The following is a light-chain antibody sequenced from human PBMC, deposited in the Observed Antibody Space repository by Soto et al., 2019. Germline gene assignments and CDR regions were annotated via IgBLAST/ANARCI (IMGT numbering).Light chain of an antibody. Sequence: LTQPASVSGSAGQSITISCTGTSSDVGGYNYVSWYKQHPRKAPKLMIYEVSNRPSGVSNRYSGSKSGNTASLTISGLQAEDEADYYCSSYTSSNTYVFGTGTKVTVL. J-gene: IGLJ1*01. CDR2: EVS. V-gene: IGLV2-14*01. CDR3: SSYTSSNTYV. CDR1: SSDVGGYNY.